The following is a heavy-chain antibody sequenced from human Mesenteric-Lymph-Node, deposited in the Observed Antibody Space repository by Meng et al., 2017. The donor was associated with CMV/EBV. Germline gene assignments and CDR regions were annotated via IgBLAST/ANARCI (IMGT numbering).Heavy chain of an antibody. J-gene: IGHJ6*02. Sequence: GESLKISCAASGFSFATYAMSWVRQAPGKGLEWLSVIYSGGSITYHTPSVKGRFTISRDNSKNTLYLQMNNLRAEDTAVYYCAKGVGPTTSYYYVMDVWGQGTTVTVSS. CDR2: IYSGGSIT. CDR1: GFSFATYA. D-gene: IGHD1-26*01. CDR3: AKGVGPTTSYYYVMDV. V-gene: IGHV3-23*03.